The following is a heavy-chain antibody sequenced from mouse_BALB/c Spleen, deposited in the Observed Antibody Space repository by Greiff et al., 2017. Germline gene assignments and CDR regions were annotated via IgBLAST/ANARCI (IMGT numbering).Heavy chain of an antibody. CDR3: ARVRDGPFAY. J-gene: IGHJ3*01. V-gene: IGHV3-6*02. CDR1: GYSITSGYY. D-gene: IGHD2-3*01. CDR2: ISYDGSN. Sequence: VQLKESGPGLVKPSQSLSLTCSVTGYSITSGYYWNWIRQFPGNKLEWMGYISYDGSNNYNPSLKNRISITRDTSKNQFFLKLNSVTTEDTATYYCARVRDGPFAYWGQGTLVTVSA.